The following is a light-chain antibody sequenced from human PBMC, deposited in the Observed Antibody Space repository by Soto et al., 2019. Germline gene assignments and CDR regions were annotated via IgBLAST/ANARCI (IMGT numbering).Light chain of an antibody. Sequence: QSALTEPAAVSGSPGQSITISCAGTNSDIGDYDYVSWYQHHPGKAPRLLIYEVSSRPSGVANRFSASKSGNTASLTISGLQAEDEADYSCCSFAGRGTFLFGTGTKLTVL. CDR1: NSDIGDYDY. CDR2: EVS. J-gene: IGLJ1*01. V-gene: IGLV2-14*01. CDR3: CSFAGRGTFL.